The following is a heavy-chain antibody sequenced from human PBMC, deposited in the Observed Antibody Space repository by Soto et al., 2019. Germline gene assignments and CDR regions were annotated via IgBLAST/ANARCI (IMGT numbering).Heavy chain of an antibody. CDR3: ERFLGPASQHSDFDS. D-gene: IGHD2-15*01. Sequence: SETLSLTCSVSGVSVTSSSYYWGWIRQPPGKGREWIGNIHYGGITYYNPSLKRRVAMSVDTSKNQFSLRPDSLTVADTAFYYCERFLGPASQHSDFDSWGQGTRVTVSS. CDR2: IHYGGIT. CDR1: GVSVTSSSYY. V-gene: IGHV4-39*01. J-gene: IGHJ4*02.